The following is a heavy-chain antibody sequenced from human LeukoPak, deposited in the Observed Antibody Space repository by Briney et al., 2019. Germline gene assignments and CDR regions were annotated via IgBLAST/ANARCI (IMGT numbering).Heavy chain of an antibody. CDR3: AGGHEALGY. Sequence: GGFLRLSCAASGFTVSNNYMSWVRQPPGKGLEWVSLIYSAGRTFYADSVKGRFTISRDNSKNTLYLQMNSLRAEDTAIYYCAGGHEALGYWGQGTLVAVSS. CDR2: IYSAGRT. CDR1: GFTVSNNY. J-gene: IGHJ4*02. D-gene: IGHD3-10*01. V-gene: IGHV3-53*01.